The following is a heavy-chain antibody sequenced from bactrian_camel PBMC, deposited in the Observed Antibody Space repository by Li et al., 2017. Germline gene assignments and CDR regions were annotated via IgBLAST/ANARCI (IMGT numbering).Heavy chain of an antibody. CDR1: GFTFSSYA. CDR2: INSRGSGT. D-gene: IGHD1*01. J-gene: IGHJ4*01. Sequence: VQLVESGGGLVQPGGSLRLSCAASGFTFSSYAMSWVRQAPGKGLEWVSGINSRGSGTWYADSAKGRFTISRDNAKNTLYLQMNSLKPEDTAMYYCAAGWSCWNDPQYNSWGQGTQVTVS. V-gene: IGHV3S42*01. CDR3: AAGWSCWNDPQYNS.